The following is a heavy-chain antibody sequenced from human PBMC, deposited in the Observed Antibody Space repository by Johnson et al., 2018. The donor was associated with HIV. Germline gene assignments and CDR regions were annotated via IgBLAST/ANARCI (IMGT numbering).Heavy chain of an antibody. CDR2: INQDGTEK. CDR3: ARVSIWSGYPDAFDI. CDR1: GFTFSSYA. D-gene: IGHD3-3*01. J-gene: IGHJ3*02. V-gene: IGHV3-7*01. Sequence: VQLAESGGGVVQPGRSLKLSCAASGFTFSSYAMHWVRQAPGKGLEWVANINQDGTEKYYVDSLRGRFTISRDNAKNSLYLQMDGPRADDTAVYYCARVSIWSGYPDAFDIWGQGTMVTVSS.